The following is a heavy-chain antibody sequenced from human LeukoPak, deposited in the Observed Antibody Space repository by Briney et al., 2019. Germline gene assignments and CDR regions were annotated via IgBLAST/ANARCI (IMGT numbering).Heavy chain of an antibody. J-gene: IGHJ5*02. V-gene: IGHV3-23*01. Sequence: GGSLRLSCAASGFTFSSYAMSWVRLAPGKGLQWVASMCGSAGCTFYADSVKGRFTISRDNFKNTLYLQMNDLRADDTAIYYCARDRPNYHESNGHYYNRDGDHWGQGALVTVSS. CDR2: MCGSAGCT. D-gene: IGHD3-22*01. CDR3: ARDRPNYHESNGHYYNRDGDH. CDR1: GFTFSSYA.